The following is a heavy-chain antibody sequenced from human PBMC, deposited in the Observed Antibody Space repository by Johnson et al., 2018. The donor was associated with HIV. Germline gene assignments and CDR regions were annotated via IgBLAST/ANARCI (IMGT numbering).Heavy chain of an antibody. CDR1: GFTFSSYD. D-gene: IGHD1-14*01. Sequence: VQLVESGGGLKQPGGSLRLSCAASGFTFSSYDMHWVRQATGKGLEWVSTIGTAGDTNYPGSVKGRFTISRENVKNFVYLQMNSLTAGDTAVYYCVREHRADESFDLWGQGTMVTVSS. CDR3: VREHRADESFDL. J-gene: IGHJ3*01. V-gene: IGHV3-13*01. CDR2: IGTAGDT.